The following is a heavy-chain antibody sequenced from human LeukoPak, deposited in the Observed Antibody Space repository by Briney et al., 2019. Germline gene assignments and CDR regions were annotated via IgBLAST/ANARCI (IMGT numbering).Heavy chain of an antibody. V-gene: IGHV4-61*02. J-gene: IGHJ2*01. CDR3: ARDRGTGWYFDL. Sequence: SETLSLTCTVSGASISSGSYYWSWIRQPAGKGLEWIGRIYTSGSTNYNPSLKSRVTISVDTSKNQFSLKLSSVTAADTAVYYCARDRGTGWYFDLWGRDTLVTVSS. D-gene: IGHD3/OR15-3a*01. CDR1: GASISSGSYY. CDR2: IYTSGST.